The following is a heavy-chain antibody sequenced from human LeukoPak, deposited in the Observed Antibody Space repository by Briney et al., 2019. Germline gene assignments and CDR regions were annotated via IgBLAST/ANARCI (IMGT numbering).Heavy chain of an antibody. J-gene: IGHJ4*02. CDR1: GGSISSASHF. D-gene: IGHD3-22*01. V-gene: IGHV4-31*03. CDR3: ARGVRDTIGYYHSDF. CDR2: VYYSGTT. Sequence: SQTLSLTCTVSGGSISSASHFWNWICQLPGKGLEWIGYVYYSGTTAYNVSFKSRVGISVDTSKNQFSLRLSSVTAADTAVYYCARGVRDTIGYYHSDFWGQGTLVTVSS.